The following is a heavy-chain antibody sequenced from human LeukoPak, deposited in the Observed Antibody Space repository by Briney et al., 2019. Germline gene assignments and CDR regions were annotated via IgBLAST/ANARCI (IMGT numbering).Heavy chain of an antibody. CDR1: GGSISSYY. J-gene: IGHJ4*02. Sequence: SETLSLTCTVSGGSISSYYWSWIRQPPGKGLEWIGYIYYSGSTNYNPSLKSRVTISVDTSKNQFSLKPSSVTAADTAVYYCARTDTAMGYFDYWGQGNLVTVSS. CDR3: ARTDTAMGYFDY. D-gene: IGHD5-18*01. V-gene: IGHV4-59*01. CDR2: IYYSGST.